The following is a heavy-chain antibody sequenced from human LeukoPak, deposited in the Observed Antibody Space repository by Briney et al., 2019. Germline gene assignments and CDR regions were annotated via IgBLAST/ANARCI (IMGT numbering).Heavy chain of an antibody. CDR1: GITFSGHY. D-gene: IGHD3-10*01. J-gene: IGHJ4*02. Sequence: GGSLRLSCAASGITFSGHYMNWIRQAPGKGLEWVSYISSSGRTIDYADSVKGRFTISRDNAKKSLYLQMNSLRTEDTAVYYCARTKSENAYGQHHGLDNWGQGILVTVSS. CDR3: ARTKSENAYGQHHGLDN. CDR2: ISSSGRTI. V-gene: IGHV3-11*01.